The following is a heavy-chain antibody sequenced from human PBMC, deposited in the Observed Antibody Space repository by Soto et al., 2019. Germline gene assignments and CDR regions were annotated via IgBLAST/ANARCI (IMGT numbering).Heavy chain of an antibody. J-gene: IGHJ5*02. CDR1: GGTFSSYA. CDR3: ARCTVVVPAAIVGSGWFDP. D-gene: IGHD2-2*01. V-gene: IGHV1-69*13. CDR2: IIPIFGTA. Sequence: GASVKVSCKASGGTFSSYAISWVRQAPGQGLEWMGGIIPIFGTANYAQKFQGRVTITADESTSTAYMELSSLRSEDTAVYYCARCTVVVPAAIVGSGWFDPWGQGTLVTVSS.